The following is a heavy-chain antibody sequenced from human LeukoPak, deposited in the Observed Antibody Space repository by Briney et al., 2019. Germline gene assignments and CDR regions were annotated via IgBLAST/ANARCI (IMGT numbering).Heavy chain of an antibody. V-gene: IGHV1-69*04. CDR1: GGTFSSYA. Sequence: SVKVSCKASGGTFSSYAISWVRQAPGQGLEWMGRIIPILGIANYAQKFQGRVTITADKSTSTAYMELSSLRSEDTAVYYCARVPYYDSGGYYDFQHWGQGTLVTVSS. CDR2: IIPILGIA. J-gene: IGHJ1*01. D-gene: IGHD3-22*01. CDR3: ARVPYYDSGGYYDFQH.